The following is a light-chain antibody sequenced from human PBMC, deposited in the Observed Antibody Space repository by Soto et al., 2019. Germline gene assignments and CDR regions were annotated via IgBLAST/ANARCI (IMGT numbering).Light chain of an antibody. CDR1: SSNIGAGYD. Sequence: QSVLTQPPSVSGAPGQRVTISCTGSSSNIGAGYDVHWYQQLPGTAPKLLIYGNSNRPSGVPDRCSGSKSGTSASLAITGLQAEDEADYDCQSYDSSLSALFGGGTKLTVL. CDR2: GNS. V-gene: IGLV1-40*01. CDR3: QSYDSSLSAL. J-gene: IGLJ3*02.